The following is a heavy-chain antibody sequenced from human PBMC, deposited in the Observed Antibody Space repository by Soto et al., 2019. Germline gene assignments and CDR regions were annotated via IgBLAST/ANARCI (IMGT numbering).Heavy chain of an antibody. Sequence: QVQLQESGPGLVKPSETLSLTCTVSGGSISSYYWSWIRQPPGKGLEWIGYIYYSGSTNYNPSTRSRVTISVDTSKHQFSLKLSSVTAADTAVVYCARGFNFWSGSPFDYWGQGTLVTVPS. V-gene: IGHV4-59*01. CDR1: GGSISSYY. J-gene: IGHJ4*02. CDR2: IYYSGST. D-gene: IGHD3-3*01. CDR3: ARGFNFWSGSPFDY.